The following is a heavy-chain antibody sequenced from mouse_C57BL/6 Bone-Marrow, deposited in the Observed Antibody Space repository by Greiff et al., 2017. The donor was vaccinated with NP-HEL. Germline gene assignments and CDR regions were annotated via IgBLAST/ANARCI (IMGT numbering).Heavy chain of an antibody. V-gene: IGHV1-64*01. Sequence: VQLQQPGAELVKPGASVKLSCKASGYTFTSYWMHWVKQRPGQGLEWIGMIHPNSGSTNYNEKFKSKATLTVDKSSSTAYMQLSSLTSEDSAVYYCAREGYYGSSWGFYYAMDYWGQGTSVTVSS. CDR1: GYTFTSYW. CDR3: AREGYYGSSWGFYYAMDY. J-gene: IGHJ4*01. CDR2: IHPNSGST. D-gene: IGHD1-1*01.